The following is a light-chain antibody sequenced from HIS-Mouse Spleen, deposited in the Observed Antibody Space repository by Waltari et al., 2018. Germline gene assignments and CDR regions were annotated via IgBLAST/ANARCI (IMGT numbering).Light chain of an antibody. CDR3: CSYAGSYTLV. CDR2: DVS. J-gene: IGLJ2*01. Sequence: QSALTQPRSVSGSPGQSLTISCTGTSTDVGGYNSVSWYHQHQGKAPKLMIYDVSKRPSGVPDRFSGSKSGNTASLTISGLQAEDEADYYCCSYAGSYTLVFGGGTKLTVL. CDR1: STDVGGYNS. V-gene: IGLV2-11*01.